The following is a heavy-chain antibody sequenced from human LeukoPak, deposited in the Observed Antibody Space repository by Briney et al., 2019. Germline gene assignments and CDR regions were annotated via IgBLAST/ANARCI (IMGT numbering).Heavy chain of an antibody. CDR3: AKESVAGSFDY. V-gene: IGHV3-9*01. CDR1: GFTFSDHY. J-gene: IGHJ4*02. CDR2: ISWNSGSI. Sequence: GGSLRLSCAASGFTFSDHYMDWVRQAPGKGLEWVSGISWNSGSIGYADSVKGRFTISRDNAKNSLYLQMNSLRAEDTALYYCAKESVAGSFDYWGQGTLVTVSS. D-gene: IGHD6-19*01.